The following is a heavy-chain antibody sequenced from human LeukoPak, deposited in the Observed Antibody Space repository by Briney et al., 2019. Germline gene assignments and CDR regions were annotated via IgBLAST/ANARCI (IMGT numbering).Heavy chain of an antibody. J-gene: IGHJ4*02. CDR1: GFTFSTYA. CDR3: AKISGTYGPNYFDY. D-gene: IGHD3-10*01. CDR2: IIGDGDTT. V-gene: IGHV3-23*01. Sequence: GGSLRLSCAASGFTFSTYAMTWVRQAPGKGLEWVSAIIGDGDTTYYADSVKGRFTISRDNSKNTLYLQVNSLRAEDTAVYYCAKISGTYGPNYFDYWGQGTLVTVSS.